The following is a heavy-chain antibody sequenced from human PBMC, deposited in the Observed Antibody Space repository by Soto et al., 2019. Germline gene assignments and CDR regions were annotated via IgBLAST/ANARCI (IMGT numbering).Heavy chain of an antibody. D-gene: IGHD6-19*01. V-gene: IGHV4-39*01. CDR1: GSSISSSSYY. CDR3: ARSISVAMDF. CDR2: IYYSGTT. Sequence: QLQLQESGPGLVKPSETLSLTCTVSGSSISSSSYYWGWIRQPPGKGLEWIGSIYYSGTTYYNPSLKSRVTISVDTSKNQFSLKLSSVTAADTAVYYCARSISVAMDFWGQGTLVTVSS. J-gene: IGHJ4*02.